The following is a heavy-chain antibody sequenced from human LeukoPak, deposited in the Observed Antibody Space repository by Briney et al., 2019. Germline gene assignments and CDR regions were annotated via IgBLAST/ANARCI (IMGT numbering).Heavy chain of an antibody. CDR2: FDPEDGET. D-gene: IGHD3-22*01. J-gene: IGHJ4*02. CDR1: GYTLTELS. CDR3: ATRSYDSSGYSDY. Sequence: ASVRVSCKVSGYTLTELSMHWGRQAPGKGLEWRGGFDPEDGETIYAQKFQGRVTMTADTSTDTAYMELSSLRSEDTAVYYCATRSYDSSGYSDYWGQGTLVTVSS. V-gene: IGHV1-24*01.